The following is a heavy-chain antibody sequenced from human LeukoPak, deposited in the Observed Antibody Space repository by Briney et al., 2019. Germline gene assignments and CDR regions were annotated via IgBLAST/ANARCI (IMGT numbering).Heavy chain of an antibody. CDR2: IFTSGRT. CDR1: GGSISSYC. CDR3: ATSHDVKTAPYDL. D-gene: IGHD2-21*01. V-gene: IGHV4-4*09. J-gene: IGHJ5*02. Sequence: PETLSLTRTVSGGSISSYCWSWVRQSPGKGLEWIGYIFTSGRTDYNPSLKRRVTMSVDTSKNQLSMELRFLTAADTAVYYCATSHDVKTAPYDLWGQGTLVTVSS.